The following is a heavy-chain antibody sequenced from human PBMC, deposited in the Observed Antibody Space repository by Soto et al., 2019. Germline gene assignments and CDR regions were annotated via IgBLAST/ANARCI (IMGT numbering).Heavy chain of an antibody. J-gene: IGHJ4*02. Sequence: GGSLRLSCAASGFTFSNAWMNWVRQAPGKGLEWVGRIKSKTDGGTTDYAAPVKGRFTISRDDSKNTLYLQMNSLKTEDTAVYYCTTRRKRGYSGYDWALIDYWGQGTLVTVSS. D-gene: IGHD5-12*01. CDR3: TTRRKRGYSGYDWALIDY. CDR2: IKSKTDGGTT. V-gene: IGHV3-15*07. CDR1: GFTFSNAW.